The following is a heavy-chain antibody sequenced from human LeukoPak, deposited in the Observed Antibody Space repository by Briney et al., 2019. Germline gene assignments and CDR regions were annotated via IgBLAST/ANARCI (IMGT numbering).Heavy chain of an antibody. CDR2: INHSGYT. CDR3: ARGSDGYDFWSGYCNWFDP. V-gene: IGHV4-34*09. Sequence: PSETLSLTCAVSGGSFGDFYWSWIRQPPGKGLEWIGEINHSGYTNYYPSLKSRVTISVDTSKNQFSLKLSSVTAADTAVYYCARGSDGYDFWSGYCNWFDPWGQGTLVTVSS. J-gene: IGHJ5*02. D-gene: IGHD3-3*01. CDR1: GGSFGDFY.